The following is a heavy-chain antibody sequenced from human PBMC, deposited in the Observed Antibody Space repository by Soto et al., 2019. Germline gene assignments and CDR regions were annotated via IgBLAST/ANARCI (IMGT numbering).Heavy chain of an antibody. Sequence: ASLKVSCKASGGTFSSYRINWVPRAPGQGLEGVGGIVPIYRTADYAQKFQGRVTITADESARTSYMELRSLKSQDTAVYYCVRDSGAKLSSSWGQGTLVTVSS. CDR1: GGTFSSYR. CDR3: VRDSGAKLSSS. CDR2: IVPIYRTA. D-gene: IGHD6-13*01. V-gene: IGHV1-69*13. J-gene: IGHJ4*02.